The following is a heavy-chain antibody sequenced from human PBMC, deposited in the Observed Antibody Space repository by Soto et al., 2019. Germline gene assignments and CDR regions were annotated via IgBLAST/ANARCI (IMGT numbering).Heavy chain of an antibody. CDR3: SRHGVNSPFRF. Sequence: PSETLSLTCIVSGDSISASTYYWGWVRQPPGEGLEWIGSIYYDTTTYSNPSLKSRVSLSVDTSRNQFSLKLTSVTAADTAVYYCSRHGVNSPFRFWGQGTMVTVS. D-gene: IGHD3-3*01. CDR1: GDSISASTYY. CDR2: IYYDTTT. J-gene: IGHJ3*01. V-gene: IGHV4-39*01.